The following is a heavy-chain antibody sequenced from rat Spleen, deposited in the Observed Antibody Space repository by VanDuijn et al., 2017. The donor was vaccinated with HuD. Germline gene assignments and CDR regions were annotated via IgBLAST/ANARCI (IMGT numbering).Heavy chain of an antibody. CDR2: ISNGGGDS. J-gene: IGHJ4*01. CDR1: GFTFSKSY. Sequence: EVHLVESGGGLVPPGRSMKLSCAASGFTFSKSYMAWVRQAPTKGLEWGASISNGGGDSFYRESVKGRFTISRDNAKSTLYLQMDSLRSEDTATYYCTRAYGYNYGVMDAWGQGASVTVSS. CDR3: TRAYGYNYGVMDA. V-gene: IGHV5-25*01. D-gene: IGHD1-9*01.